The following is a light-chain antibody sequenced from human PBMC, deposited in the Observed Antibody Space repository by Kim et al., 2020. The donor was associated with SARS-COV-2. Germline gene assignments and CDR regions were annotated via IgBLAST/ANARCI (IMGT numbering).Light chain of an antibody. V-gene: IGLV7-46*01. CDR3: LLSYSGVRVV. CDR2: DTN. Sequence: QAVVTQEPSLTVSPGGTVTLTCGSSTGAVTSGHYPYWFQQKPGQAPRILIYDTNNKHSWTPARFSGSLLGGKAALTLSGAQPEDEADYYCLLSYSGVRVVFGGGTQLTVL. J-gene: IGLJ2*01. CDR1: TGAVTSGHY.